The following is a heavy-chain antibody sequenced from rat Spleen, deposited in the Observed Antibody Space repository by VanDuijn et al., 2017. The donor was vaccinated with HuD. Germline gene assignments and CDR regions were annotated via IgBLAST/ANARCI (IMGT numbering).Heavy chain of an antibody. Sequence: EVKLVESGGGLVQPGRSLKLSCAASGFNFNEYWMGWVRQAPGKGLEWVASITNAAGKVHYPDSVKGRFTISRDNPKSSLYLQMNSLKSEDTATYYCARHGTTKFMDAWGQGASVTVSS. D-gene: IGHD1-10*01. CDR2: ITNAAGKV. V-gene: IGHV5-31*01. CDR1: GFNFNEYW. J-gene: IGHJ4*01. CDR3: ARHGTTKFMDA.